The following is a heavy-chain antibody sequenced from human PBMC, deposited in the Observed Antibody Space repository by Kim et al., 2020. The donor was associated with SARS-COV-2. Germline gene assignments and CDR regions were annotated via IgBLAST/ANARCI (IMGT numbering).Heavy chain of an antibody. J-gene: IGHJ6*01. D-gene: IGHD6-13*01. Sequence: GGSLRLSCAASGFTFSSYAMHWVRQAPGKGLEWVAVISYDGSNKYYADSVKGRFTISRDNSKNTLYLQMNSLRAEDTAVYYCAITRGQDSTSWSLYYGM. CDR3: AITRGQDSTSWSLYYGM. V-gene: IGHV3-30-3*01. CDR2: ISYDGSNK. CDR1: GFTFSSYA.